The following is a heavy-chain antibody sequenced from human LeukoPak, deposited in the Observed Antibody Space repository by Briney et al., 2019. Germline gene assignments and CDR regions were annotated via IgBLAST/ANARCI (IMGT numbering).Heavy chain of an antibody. CDR1: GFTLSNYW. CDR3: ARHYDILTGTFPYY. J-gene: IGHJ4*02. Sequence: GGSLRLSCAASGFTLSNYWMSWVRQAPGKGLEWVANIKQDGNEKYYVGSVRGRFTISRDNAENSLYLQTNSLRAEDTAVYYCARHYDILTGTFPYYWGQGTLVTVSS. V-gene: IGHV3-7*03. CDR2: IKQDGNEK. D-gene: IGHD3-9*01.